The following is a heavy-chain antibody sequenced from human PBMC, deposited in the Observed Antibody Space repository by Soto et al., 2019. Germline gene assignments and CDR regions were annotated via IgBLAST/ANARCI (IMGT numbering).Heavy chain of an antibody. CDR1: GGTFSSYA. J-gene: IGHJ4*02. CDR2: IIPIFGTA. Sequence: QVQLVQSGAEVKKPGSSVKVSCKASGGTFSSYAISWVRQAPGQGLEWMGGIIPIFGTANYAQKFQGRVTITADASTSTDYMELSSLRSEDTAVYYWASPDCSSTSCCESPDFDYWGQGTLVTVSS. V-gene: IGHV1-69*01. D-gene: IGHD2-2*01. CDR3: ASPDCSSTSCCESPDFDY.